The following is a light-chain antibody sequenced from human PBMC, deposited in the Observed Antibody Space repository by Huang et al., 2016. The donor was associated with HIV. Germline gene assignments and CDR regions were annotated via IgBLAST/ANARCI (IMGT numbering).Light chain of an antibody. CDR3: LQDFTYPRT. CDR1: QDITND. V-gene: IGKV1-6*02. J-gene: IGKJ1*01. Sequence: AIQLTQSPSSLSASVGDRVTITCRASQDITNDLGWYQQKPGKAPKLLISAASTLRSGVQSRFSGSGSGTDFTLTISSLQPEDFATYFCLQDFTYPRTFGQGTRVEI. CDR2: AAS.